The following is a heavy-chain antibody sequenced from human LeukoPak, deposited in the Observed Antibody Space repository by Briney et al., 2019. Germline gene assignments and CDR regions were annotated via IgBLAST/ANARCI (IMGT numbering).Heavy chain of an antibody. D-gene: IGHD5-12*01. CDR1: SDSISSYY. J-gene: IGHJ4*02. V-gene: IGHV4-59*06. CDR2: IYYSGST. CDR3: ARSSGYDAHSYFDY. Sequence: PSETLSLTCTVSSDSISSYYWSWIRQPPGKGLEWIGFIYYSGSTYYDPSLKSRVTISVDTSKNQFSLKLSSVTAADTAVYYCARSSGYDAHSYFDYWGQGTLVTVSS.